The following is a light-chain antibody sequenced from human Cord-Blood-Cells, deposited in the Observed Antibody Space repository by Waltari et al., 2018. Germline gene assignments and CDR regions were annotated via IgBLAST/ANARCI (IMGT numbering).Light chain of an antibody. CDR1: QSVLYSSNNKNY. J-gene: IGKJ1*01. CDR3: QQYYSTLTWT. CDR2: WAS. Sequence: IVLTQSPDPLPVSLGERATITCKSRQSVLYSSNNKNYLAWYQQKPGQPPKLLIYWASTRESGVPDRFSGSGSGTDFTLTISSLQAEDVAVYYCQQYYSTLTWTFGQGTKVEIK. V-gene: IGKV4-1*01.